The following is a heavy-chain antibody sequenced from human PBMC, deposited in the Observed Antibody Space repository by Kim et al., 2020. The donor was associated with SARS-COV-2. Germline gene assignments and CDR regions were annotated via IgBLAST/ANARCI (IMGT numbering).Heavy chain of an antibody. CDR3: ARRGPSSWQWLTRGWFDP. CDR2: IYYSGST. CDR1: GGSISSSGYY. Sequence: SETLSLTCTVSGGSISSSGYYWGWIRQPPGKGLEWIGSIYYSGSTYYNPSLKSRVTISVDTSKNQFSLKLSSVTAADTAVYYCARRGPSSWQWLTRGWFDPWGQGTLVTVSS. V-gene: IGHV4-39*01. D-gene: IGHD6-19*01. J-gene: IGHJ5*02.